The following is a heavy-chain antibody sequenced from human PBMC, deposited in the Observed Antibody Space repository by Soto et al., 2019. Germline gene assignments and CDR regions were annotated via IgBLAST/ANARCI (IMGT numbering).Heavy chain of an antibody. V-gene: IGHV1-69*19. D-gene: IGHD3-10*01. CDR2: ISPMFGAA. CDR3: AREVQVHTPAFVY. J-gene: IGHJ4*02. Sequence: QVQLVQSGAEMKKPGSSVKVSCQSSGGTFNTYAMNWVRQATGQGPEWMGDISPMFGAANYAPKFQGRVTITADESTGTSYMQLSSLTSEDTALYFCAREVQVHTPAFVYWGQGTLVTVS. CDR1: GGTFNTYA.